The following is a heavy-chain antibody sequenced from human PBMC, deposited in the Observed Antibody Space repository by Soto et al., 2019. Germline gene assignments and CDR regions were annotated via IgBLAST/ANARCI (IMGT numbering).Heavy chain of an antibody. J-gene: IGHJ5*02. CDR1: GGSISSSSYY. Sequence: SETLSLTCTVSGGSISSSSYYWGWIRQPPGKGLEWIGSIYYSGSTYYNPSLKSRVTISVDTSKNQFSLKLSSVTAADTAVYYCARKYDYVWGSYRPALYNWFDPWGQGTLVTVSS. CDR2: IYYSGST. D-gene: IGHD3-16*02. V-gene: IGHV4-39*01. CDR3: ARKYDYVWGSYRPALYNWFDP.